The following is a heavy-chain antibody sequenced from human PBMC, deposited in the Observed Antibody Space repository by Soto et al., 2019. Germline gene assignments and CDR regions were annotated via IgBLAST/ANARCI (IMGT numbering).Heavy chain of an antibody. CDR3: ASNYGSGSYFASGFDY. V-gene: IGHV4-59*01. D-gene: IGHD3-10*01. Sequence: SWTLSLTCTFSVGSIISYYWSWMRQPPGKGLEWIGYIYYSGSTNYNPSLKSRVTISVDTPKNQFSLKLSSVTAADTAVYYCASNYGSGSYFASGFDYWGQGTLVTVSS. CDR2: IYYSGST. J-gene: IGHJ4*02. CDR1: VGSIISYY.